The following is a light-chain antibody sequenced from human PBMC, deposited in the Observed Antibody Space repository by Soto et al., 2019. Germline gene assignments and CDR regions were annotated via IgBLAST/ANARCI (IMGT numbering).Light chain of an antibody. J-gene: IGLJ2*01. CDR1: NIGSKS. Sequence: SYELTQPPSVSVAPGKTARITCGGNNIGSKSVHWYQQKPGQAPVLDIYYDSDRPSGIPEGVSVSNSGNTATLTISTVEAGDEADYYCQVWDSSSVVVFGGGTKRTVL. CDR3: QVWDSSSVVV. CDR2: YDS. V-gene: IGLV3-21*04.